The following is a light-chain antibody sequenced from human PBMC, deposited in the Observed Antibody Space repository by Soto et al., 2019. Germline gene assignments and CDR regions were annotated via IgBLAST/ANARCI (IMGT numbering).Light chain of an antibody. V-gene: IGLV2-14*01. Sequence: QSVLTQPSSVSGSLGQSITISCTGTTRDIAGYNYISWCQHLPGKAPKLMIYQVTIRPSGISNRFSGSKSGNTASLTISGLQAEDEADYYCTSFSSSTSLYVFGTGTKVTVL. CDR3: TSFSSSTSLYV. CDR1: TRDIAGYNY. J-gene: IGLJ1*01. CDR2: QVT.